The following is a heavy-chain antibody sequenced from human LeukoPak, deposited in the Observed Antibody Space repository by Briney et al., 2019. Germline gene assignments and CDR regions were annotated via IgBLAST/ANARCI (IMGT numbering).Heavy chain of an antibody. J-gene: IGHJ4*02. D-gene: IGHD2-2*01. CDR2: ISYSGST. CDR1: GGSISSSTYY. Sequence: PSETLSLTCTVSGGSISSSTYYWGWIRQPPGKGLEWIGSISYSGSTYYNPSLKSRVTISVDTSKNQFSLKLSSVTAADTAVYYCARQSAWPTAIRRGLSVARTEVPGYFDCWGQGTLVTVSS. V-gene: IGHV4-39*01. CDR3: ARQSAWPTAIRRGLSVARTEVPGYFDC.